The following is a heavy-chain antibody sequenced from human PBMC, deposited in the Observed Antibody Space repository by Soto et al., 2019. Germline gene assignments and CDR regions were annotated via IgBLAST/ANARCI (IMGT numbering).Heavy chain of an antibody. CDR1: GYTFTSYG. V-gene: IGHV1-18*01. CDR3: ARFEDEVGARFSWFDP. D-gene: IGHD1-26*01. J-gene: IGHJ5*02. Sequence: QVQLVQSGAEVKKPGASVKVSCKASGYTFTSYGISWVRQAPGQGLEWMGWISAYNGNTNYAQKLQGRVTMTTDTSTSTAYMELRSLRSEDTAVYYCARFEDEVGARFSWFDPWGQGTLVTVSS. CDR2: ISAYNGNT.